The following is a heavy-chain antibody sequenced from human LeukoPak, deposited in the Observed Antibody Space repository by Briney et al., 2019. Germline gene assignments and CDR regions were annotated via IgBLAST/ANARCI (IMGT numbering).Heavy chain of an antibody. V-gene: IGHV1-18*01. CDR1: GYIFSNYG. CDR2: ISGHSGNT. CDR3: ARDFGWGSGGAPIDDNWLDP. D-gene: IGHD6-19*01. J-gene: IGHJ5*02. Sequence: ASVKVSCKASGYIFSNYGITWVRQAPGHGLEWMGWISGHSGNTNYAQKFQDRATMTTDTSTSTAYMELRSLRFDDTAVYYCARDFGWGSGGAPIDDNWLDPWGQGILVTVSS.